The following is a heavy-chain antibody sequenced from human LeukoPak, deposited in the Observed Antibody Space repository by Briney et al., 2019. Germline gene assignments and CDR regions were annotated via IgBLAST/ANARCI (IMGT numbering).Heavy chain of an antibody. CDR1: GFTFSSYA. J-gene: IGHJ4*02. Sequence: GGSLRLSCAASGFTFSSYAMSWVRQAPGKGLEWVSGISGSGDSTYYADSVKGRFTISRDNSKNTLYLQMNSLRAEDTAVYYCAKGSYYDSSGYYTVDCWGQGTLDTVSS. D-gene: IGHD3-22*01. CDR2: ISGSGDST. V-gene: IGHV3-23*01. CDR3: AKGSYYDSSGYYTVDC.